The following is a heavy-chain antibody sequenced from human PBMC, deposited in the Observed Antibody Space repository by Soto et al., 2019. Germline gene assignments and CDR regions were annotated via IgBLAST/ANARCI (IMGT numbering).Heavy chain of an antibody. Sequence: EVQLLESGGGLEQRGGSLRLSCAASGFTFSSYAMSWVRQAPGKGLEWASDISDSGDKTYYADSVKGRFTVSRDNSKNTLYQQMNILRAEDTAVYFCAKDPHDDDSSAYYVDYWGRGTLVTVSS. CDR3: AKDPHDDDSSAYYVDY. D-gene: IGHD3-22*01. CDR2: ISDSGDKT. CDR1: GFTFSSYA. V-gene: IGHV3-23*01. J-gene: IGHJ4*02.